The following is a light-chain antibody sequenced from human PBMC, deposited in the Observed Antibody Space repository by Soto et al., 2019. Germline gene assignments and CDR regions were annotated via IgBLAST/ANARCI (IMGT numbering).Light chain of an antibody. J-gene: IGKJ5*01. V-gene: IGKV1-9*01. CDR1: QGISSF. Sequence: DTQLTQSPSSLSASVGDSVTITCRASQGISSFLAWYQQKPGKAPKLLIYAASTLQSGVPSRFSGSGSGTDFTLTISSLQPEDFATYFCQQLNSYPITFGQGTRLEIK. CDR3: QQLNSYPIT. CDR2: AAS.